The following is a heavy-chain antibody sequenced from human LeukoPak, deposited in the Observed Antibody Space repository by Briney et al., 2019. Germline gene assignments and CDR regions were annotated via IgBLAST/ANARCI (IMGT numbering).Heavy chain of an antibody. CDR3: AKVVRYCSAGSCTWGPFDY. J-gene: IGHJ4*02. CDR1: GFTFSSFA. D-gene: IGHD2-15*01. CDR2: ISGSGGST. Sequence: GGSLRLSCAASGFTFSSFAMSWVRQAPGKGLEWVSAISGSGGSTYYADSIKGRFTIPRDNSKNTLDLRMNSLRVEDTAVYYCAKVVRYCSAGSCTWGPFDYWGQGTLVTVSS. V-gene: IGHV3-23*01.